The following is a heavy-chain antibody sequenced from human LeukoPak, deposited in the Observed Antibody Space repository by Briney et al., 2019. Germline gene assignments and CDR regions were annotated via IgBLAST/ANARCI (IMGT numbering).Heavy chain of an antibody. CDR3: AGDYGDYLNWFDP. Sequence: GGSLRLSCTTSGFTFGDHAMSWVRQAPGKGLEWVSSISSSSSYIYYADSVKGRFTISRDNAKNSLYLQMNSLRAEDTAVYYCAGDYGDYLNWFDPWGQGTLVTVSS. V-gene: IGHV3-21*01. CDR2: ISSSSSYI. CDR1: GFTFGDHA. J-gene: IGHJ5*02. D-gene: IGHD4-17*01.